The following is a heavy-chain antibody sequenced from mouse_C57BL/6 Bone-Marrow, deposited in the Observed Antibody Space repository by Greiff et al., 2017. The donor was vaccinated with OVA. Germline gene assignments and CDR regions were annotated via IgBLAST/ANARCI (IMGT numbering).Heavy chain of an antibody. J-gene: IGHJ4*01. D-gene: IGHD2-4*01. V-gene: IGHV2-5*01. CDR1: GFSLTSYG. Sequence: VKLVESGPGLVQPSQSLSITCTVSGFSLTSYGVHWVRQSPGKGLEWLGVIWRGGSTDYNAAFMSRLSITKDNSKSQVFFKMNSLQADDTAIYYCAKGGDYGDYYAMDYWGQGTSVTVSS. CDR2: IWRGGST. CDR3: AKGGDYGDYYAMDY.